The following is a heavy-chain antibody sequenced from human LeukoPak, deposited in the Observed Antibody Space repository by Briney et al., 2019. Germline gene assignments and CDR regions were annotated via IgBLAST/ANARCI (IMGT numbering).Heavy chain of an antibody. V-gene: IGHV1-3*01. CDR3: ARHSFGDGAFDI. CDR2: INAGNGNT. Sequence: GASVKVSCKASGYTFTSYAMHWVRQAPGQRLEWMGWINAGNGNTKYSQKFQGRVTITRDTSASTAYMELSSLRSEDTAVYYCARHSFGDGAFDIWGQGTMVTVSS. CDR1: GYTFTSYA. J-gene: IGHJ3*02. D-gene: IGHD3-10*01.